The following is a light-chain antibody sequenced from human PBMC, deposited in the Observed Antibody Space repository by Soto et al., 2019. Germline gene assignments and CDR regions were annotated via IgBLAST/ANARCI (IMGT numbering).Light chain of an antibody. J-gene: IGLJ1*01. CDR3: LLSYNGPYV. Sequence: QALVTQEPSLTVSAGVTVTLTCCSSTGAVTNGHYPYWFQQKPGQAPRTLIYDATNRHSWTPARFSGSLLGGKAALTLSGAQPEDEAEYYCLLSYNGPYVFGTGTKVTVL. CDR1: TGAVTNGHY. V-gene: IGLV7-46*01. CDR2: DAT.